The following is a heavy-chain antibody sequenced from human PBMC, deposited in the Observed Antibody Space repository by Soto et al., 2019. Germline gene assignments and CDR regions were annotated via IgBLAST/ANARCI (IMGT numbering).Heavy chain of an antibody. CDR1: GGSISSYY. J-gene: IGHJ5*02. V-gene: IGHV4-59*01. CDR2: IYYSGST. D-gene: IGHD2-2*01. CDR3: ASLYCSSTSCYGGGFDP. Sequence: PSETLSLTCTVSGGSISSYYWSWIRQPPGKGLEWIGYIYYSGSTNYNPSLKSRVTISVDTSKNQFSLKLSSVTAADTAVYYCASLYCSSTSCYGGGFDPWGQGTLVTVSS.